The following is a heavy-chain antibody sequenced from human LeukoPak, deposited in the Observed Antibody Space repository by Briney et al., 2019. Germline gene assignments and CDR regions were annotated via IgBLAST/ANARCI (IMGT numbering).Heavy chain of an antibody. CDR2: IYYSGST. D-gene: IGHD2-2*01. V-gene: IGHV4-59*01. CDR3: ARRGFWEYQLLEGDDAFDI. CDR1: GGSISTYY. Sequence: SETLSLTCTVSGGSISTYYWNWIRQPPGKGLEWIGYIYYSGSTNYNPSLKSRVTISVDTSKNQFSLKLSSVTAADTAVYYCARRGFWEYQLLEGDDAFDIWGQGTMVTVSS. J-gene: IGHJ3*02.